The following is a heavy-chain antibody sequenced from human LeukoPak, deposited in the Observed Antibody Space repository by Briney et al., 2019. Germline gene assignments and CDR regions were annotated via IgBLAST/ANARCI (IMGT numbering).Heavy chain of an antibody. J-gene: IGHJ4*02. CDR2: IYYSGST. V-gene: IGHV4-39*01. CDR3: ARQGDSSGYNDY. CDR1: GGSISSSSYY. D-gene: IGHD3-22*01. Sequence: SETLSLTCTVSGGSISSSSYYWGWIRQPPGKGLEWIGSIYYSGSTYCNPSLKSRVTISVDTSKNQFSLKLSSVTAADTAVYYCARQGDSSGYNDYWGQGTLVTVSS.